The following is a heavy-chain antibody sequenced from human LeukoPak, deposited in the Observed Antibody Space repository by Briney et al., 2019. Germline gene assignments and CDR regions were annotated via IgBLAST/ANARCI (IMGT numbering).Heavy chain of an antibody. J-gene: IGHJ4*02. V-gene: IGHV4-31*03. Sequence: SETLSLTCTVSGGSISSGGYYWSWIRQHPGKGLEWIGYIYYSGSTYYNPSLKSRVTISVDTSENQFSLKLSSVTAADTAVYYCARGAAAGLATSDFDYWGQGTLVTVSS. CDR3: ARGAAAGLATSDFDY. CDR1: GGSISSGGYY. D-gene: IGHD6-13*01. CDR2: IYYSGST.